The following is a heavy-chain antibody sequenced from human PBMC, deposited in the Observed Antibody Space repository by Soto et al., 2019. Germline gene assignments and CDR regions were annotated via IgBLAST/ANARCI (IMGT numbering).Heavy chain of an antibody. J-gene: IGHJ1*01. V-gene: IGHV3-11*01. CDR1: GFTFSDYY. D-gene: IGHD3-22*01. Sequence: PGGSLRLSCAASGFTFSDYYMRWIRQAPGKGLEWVSYISSSGSTIYYADSVKGRFTISRDHAKNSLYLQMNSLRAEDTAVYYCARWLSYYYDSSGYYYDWGQGTLVTVSS. CDR3: ARWLSYYYDSSGYYYD. CDR2: ISSSGSTI.